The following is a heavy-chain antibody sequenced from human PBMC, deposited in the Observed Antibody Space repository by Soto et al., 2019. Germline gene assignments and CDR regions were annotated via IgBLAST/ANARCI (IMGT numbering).Heavy chain of an antibody. V-gene: IGHV4-38-2*01. CDR1: GYSISSGYY. CDR2: IYHSGST. D-gene: IGHD6-6*01. CDR3: ARTIAARPLRWFDP. J-gene: IGHJ5*02. Sequence: SETLSLTCAVSGYSISSGYYWGWIRQPPGKGLEWIGSIYHSGSTYYDPSLKSRVTISVDTSKNQFSLKLSSVTAADTAVYYCARTIAARPLRWFDPWGQGTLVTVSS.